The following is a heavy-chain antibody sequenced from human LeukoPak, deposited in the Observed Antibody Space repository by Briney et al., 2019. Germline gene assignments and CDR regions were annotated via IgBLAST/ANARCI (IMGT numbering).Heavy chain of an antibody. CDR3: ARDPGDGSGSHDQFYYYYYGMDV. J-gene: IGHJ6*02. D-gene: IGHD3-10*01. V-gene: IGHV3-30*19. CDR2: ISYDGSNK. Sequence: PGGSLRLSCAASGFTFSNYGMHWVRQAPGKGLEWVAVISYDGSNKYYADSVKGRFTISRDNSKNTLYLQMNSLRAEDTAVYYCARDPGDGSGSHDQFYYYYYGMDVWGQGTTVTVSS. CDR1: GFTFSNYG.